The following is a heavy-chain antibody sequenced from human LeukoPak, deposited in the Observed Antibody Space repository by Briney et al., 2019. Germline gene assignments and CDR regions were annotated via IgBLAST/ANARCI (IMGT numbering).Heavy chain of an antibody. D-gene: IGHD2-15*01. J-gene: IGHJ6*02. CDR3: ARGFYCSGGSCYCYGMDV. CDR2: ISSSSSYT. Sequence: GGSLRLSCAASGFTLSDYYMSWIRQAPGKGLEWVSYISSSSSYTNYADSVKGRFTISRDNAKNSLYLQMNSLRAEDTAVYYCARGFYCSGGSCYCYGMDVWGQGTTVTVSS. V-gene: IGHV3-11*06. CDR1: GFTLSDYY.